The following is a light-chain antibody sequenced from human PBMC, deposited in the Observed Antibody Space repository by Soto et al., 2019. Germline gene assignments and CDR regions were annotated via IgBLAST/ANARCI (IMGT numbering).Light chain of an antibody. CDR3: SSFASSNTWV. J-gene: IGLJ3*02. CDR2: EVT. Sequence: QSVLTQPPSASGSPGQSVTISCTGTSSDVRAYNYVSWYQQHAGKAPKLVIYEVTKRPSGVPDRFSGSKSANTASLTVSGLQAEDEADYYCSSFASSNTWVFGGGTKVTVL. CDR1: SSDVRAYNY. V-gene: IGLV2-8*01.